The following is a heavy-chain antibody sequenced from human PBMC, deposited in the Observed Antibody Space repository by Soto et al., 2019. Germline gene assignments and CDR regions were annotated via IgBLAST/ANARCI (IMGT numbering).Heavy chain of an antibody. CDR1: GYSFTSYW. D-gene: IGHD6-19*01. Sequence: GESLKISCKGSGYSFTSYWIGWVRQMPGKGLEWMGIIYPSDSDTRYGPSFQGQVTISADKSLSTAYLQWSSLKASDTAMYYCARLEYSSGSYYFDYWGQGTLVTVSS. V-gene: IGHV5-51*01. CDR2: IYPSDSDT. CDR3: ARLEYSSGSYYFDY. J-gene: IGHJ4*02.